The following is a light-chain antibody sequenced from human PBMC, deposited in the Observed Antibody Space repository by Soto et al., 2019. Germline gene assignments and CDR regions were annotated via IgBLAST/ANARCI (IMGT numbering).Light chain of an antibody. Sequence: QSALTQPPSASGSPGQSVTISCTGTSSDVGGYNYVSWYQQHPGKAPKLMIYEVSKRPSGVPDRFSGSKSGNTASLTVSGLQAEDEADYYCSSYAGSTHVVFGGGTTLTVL. CDR3: SSYAGSTHVV. CDR2: EVS. J-gene: IGLJ2*01. V-gene: IGLV2-8*01. CDR1: SSDVGGYNY.